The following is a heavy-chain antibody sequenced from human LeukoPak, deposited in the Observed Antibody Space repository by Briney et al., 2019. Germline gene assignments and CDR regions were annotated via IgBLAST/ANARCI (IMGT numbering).Heavy chain of an antibody. Sequence: GGSLRLSCAASGFTFDDYAMHWVRQAPGKGLEWVSGITWNSGSVGYADSVKGRFTISRDNAKNSLYLQMNSLRAEDMALYYCVKDFYSTYYYDSSGPKKVTAAFDYWGQGTLVTVSS. CDR1: GFTFDDYA. D-gene: IGHD3-22*01. CDR3: VKDFYSTYYYDSSGPKKVTAAFDY. V-gene: IGHV3-9*03. J-gene: IGHJ4*02. CDR2: ITWNSGSV.